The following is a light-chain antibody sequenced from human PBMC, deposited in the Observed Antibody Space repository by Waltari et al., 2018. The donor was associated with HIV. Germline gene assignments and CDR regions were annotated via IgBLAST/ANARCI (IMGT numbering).Light chain of an antibody. CDR2: GVT. CDR3: SSYSITKNLL. V-gene: IGLV2-14*01. Sequence: QSALTQPASVSGSPGQSITISCTATGGDIGVFEYVSWYQQYPHKAPQLIIYGVTNRPFGVSSRFSCSKSGDTASLTISGLRTEDEAEYYCSSYSITKNLLFGGGTTLTVL. J-gene: IGLJ2*01. CDR1: GGDIGVFEY.